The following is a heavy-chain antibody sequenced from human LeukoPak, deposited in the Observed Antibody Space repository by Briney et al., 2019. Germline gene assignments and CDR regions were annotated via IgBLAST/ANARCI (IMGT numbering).Heavy chain of an antibody. J-gene: IGHJ6*03. D-gene: IGHD6-6*01. CDR2: ISWNSGSI. CDR1: GFTFDDYA. V-gene: IGHV3-9*01. CDR3: AKGSSSYYYYYMDV. Sequence: GGSLRLSCAASGFTFDDYAMHWVRQAPGKGLEWVSGISWNSGSIGYADSVKGRFTISRDNAKNSLYLQMNSLRAEDTAVYYCAKGSSSYYYYYMDVWGKGTTVTVSS.